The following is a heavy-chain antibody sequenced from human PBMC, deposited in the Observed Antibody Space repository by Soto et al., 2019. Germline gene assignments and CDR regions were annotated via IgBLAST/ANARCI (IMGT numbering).Heavy chain of an antibody. J-gene: IGHJ6*02. CDR3: AREMTPRGMDV. CDR1: GSTFTSYD. CDR2: MNPNSGNT. V-gene: IGHV1-8*01. Sequence: QVHLVQSGAEVKKPGASVKVSCKASGSTFTSYDINWVRQANGQGLEWMGWMNPNSGNTGYAQKCQGRVTMTRNTSISTAYMELSSLGSEDTAVYYCAREMTPRGMDVWGQGTTVTVSS.